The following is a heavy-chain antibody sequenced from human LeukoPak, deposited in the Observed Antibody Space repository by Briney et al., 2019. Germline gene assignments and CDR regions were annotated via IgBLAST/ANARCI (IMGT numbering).Heavy chain of an antibody. V-gene: IGHV1-69*06. Sequence: GASVKVSCKTSGYTFATYGIGWVRQAPGQGLEWMGGIIPIFGTANYAQKFQGRVTITANKSTSTAYMELSSLRSEDTAVYYCARALAPEGPEKVARWFGELFGSGVPPGYWGQGTLVSVSS. J-gene: IGHJ4*02. CDR1: GYTFATYG. D-gene: IGHD3-10*01. CDR3: ARALAPEGPEKVARWFGELFGSGVPPGY. CDR2: IIPIFGTA.